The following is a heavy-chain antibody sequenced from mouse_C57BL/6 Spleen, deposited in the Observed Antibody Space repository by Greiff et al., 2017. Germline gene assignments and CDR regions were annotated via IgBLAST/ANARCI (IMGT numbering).Heavy chain of an antibody. J-gene: IGHJ2*01. D-gene: IGHD2-1*01. Sequence: QVQLKQPGAELVKPGASVKLSCKASGYTFTSYWMHWVKQRPGQGLEWIGMIHPNSGSTNYNEKFKGKATLTVDKSSSTAYMQLSSLTSEDSAVYYCAREGAYGNYVRYFDYWGQGTTLTVSS. CDR2: IHPNSGST. CDR3: AREGAYGNYVRYFDY. V-gene: IGHV1-64*01. CDR1: GYTFTSYW.